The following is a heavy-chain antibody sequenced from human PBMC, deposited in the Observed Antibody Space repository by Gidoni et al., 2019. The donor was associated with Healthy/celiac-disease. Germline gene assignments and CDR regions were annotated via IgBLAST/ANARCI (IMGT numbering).Heavy chain of an antibody. CDR3: ANYDDGIVDY. J-gene: IGHJ4*02. V-gene: IGHV3-23*01. D-gene: IGHD1-26*01. Sequence: FTISRDNSKNTLYLQMNSLRAEDTAVYYCANYDDGIVDYWGQGTLVTVSS.